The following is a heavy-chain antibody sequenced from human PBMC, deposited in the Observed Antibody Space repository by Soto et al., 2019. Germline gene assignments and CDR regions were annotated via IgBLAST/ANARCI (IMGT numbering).Heavy chain of an antibody. CDR3: ARDGVVVAATHNYYYYYGMDV. J-gene: IGHJ6*02. V-gene: IGHV3-66*01. CDR1: GFTVSSIY. CDR2: IYSGGST. D-gene: IGHD2-15*01. Sequence: PGGSLRLSCAASGFTVSSIYMSWVRQAPGKGLEWVSVIYSGGSTYYADSVKGRFTISRDNSKNTLYLQMNSLRAEDTAVYYCARDGVVVAATHNYYYYYGMDVWGQGTTVTVSS.